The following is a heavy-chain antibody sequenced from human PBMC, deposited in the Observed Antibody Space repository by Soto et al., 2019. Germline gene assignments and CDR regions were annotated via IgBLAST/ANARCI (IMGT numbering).Heavy chain of an antibody. Sequence: PGESLKISCKASGYRFTNYWIGWVRQMPGKGPEWMGFIYPGDSDTRYSPSFQGQVTISADKSINTAYLLWSSLRASDTAMYYCARRADYGANDYWGQGTLVTVSS. CDR2: IYPGDSDT. CDR1: GYRFTNYW. D-gene: IGHD4-17*01. V-gene: IGHV5-51*01. CDR3: ARRADYGANDY. J-gene: IGHJ4*02.